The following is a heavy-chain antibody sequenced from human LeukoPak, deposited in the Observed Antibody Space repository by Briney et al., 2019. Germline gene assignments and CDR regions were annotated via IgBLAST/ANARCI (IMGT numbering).Heavy chain of an antibody. J-gene: IGHJ3*02. CDR3: ARDLVAGVTLNGLDI. Sequence: GGSLRLSCAASGFTFSTYWMHWVRQTPGKGLVWVARIQYDGSSTNYADSVKGRFTISRDNAKKTLYLQMNSLRAEDTAVYYCARDLVAGVTLNGLDIWGQGTMVTVSS. CDR2: IQYDGSST. D-gene: IGHD2-15*01. V-gene: IGHV3-74*01. CDR1: GFTFSTYW.